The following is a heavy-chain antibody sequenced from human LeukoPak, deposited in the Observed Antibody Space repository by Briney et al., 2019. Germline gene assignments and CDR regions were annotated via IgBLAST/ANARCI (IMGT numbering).Heavy chain of an antibody. CDR3: ARGRCLGVTSSAVPFDY. D-gene: IGHD2-21*02. J-gene: IGHJ4*02. Sequence: GGFLRLSCAASGFTFGYSGMSLVRQARGKVLEWVSGINWTGDSTGYADSVKGRFTISRDNAKNSLYLQINRLRAEDTAFYYCARGRCLGVTSSAVPFDYWGQGILVTVSS. CDR1: GFTFGYSG. CDR2: INWTGDST. V-gene: IGHV3-20*04.